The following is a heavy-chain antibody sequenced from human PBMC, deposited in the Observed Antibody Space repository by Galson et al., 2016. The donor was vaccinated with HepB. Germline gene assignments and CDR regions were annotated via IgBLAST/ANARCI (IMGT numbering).Heavy chain of an antibody. V-gene: IGHV1-18*01. D-gene: IGHD5-24*01. CDR1: GYTFTSYG. J-gene: IGHJ4*02. Sequence: SVKVSCKASGYTFTSYGISWVRQAPGQGLEWMRWISAYNGNTSYAQKLQGRVTVTTDTSTSTAYMELRGLRSDDTAVYYCAIKIGRDGYMDSWGQGTLVTVSS. CDR3: AIKIGRDGYMDS. CDR2: ISAYNGNT.